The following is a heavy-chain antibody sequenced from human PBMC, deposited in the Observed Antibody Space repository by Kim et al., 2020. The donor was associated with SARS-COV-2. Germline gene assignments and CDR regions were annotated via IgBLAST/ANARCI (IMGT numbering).Heavy chain of an antibody. CDR1: GFTFSTYS. J-gene: IGHJ6*02. Sequence: GGSLRLSCAASGFTFSTYSMNWVRQAPGKGLEWVSYISGGSNTIYYADSVKGRFTISRDNAKSSLYLQMNSLRDEDTAVYYCAREKRSGGYDYNGMDVWGQGTTVIVS. CDR2: ISGGSNTI. CDR3: AREKRSGGYDYNGMDV. V-gene: IGHV3-48*02. D-gene: IGHD2-15*01.